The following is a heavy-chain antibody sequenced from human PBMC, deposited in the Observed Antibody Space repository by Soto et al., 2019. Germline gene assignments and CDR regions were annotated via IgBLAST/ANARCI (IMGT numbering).Heavy chain of an antibody. J-gene: IGHJ4*02. D-gene: IGHD6-13*01. CDR1: GLTFSSYA. CDR3: ARRSSSWYFDY. CDR2: ISGSDGST. Sequence: GGSLRLSCAASGLTFSSYAMNWVRQAPGKGLECVSVISGSDGSTYYADSVKGRFTISRDNSKNTLNLQMNSLRAEDTAVYYCARRSSSWYFDYWGQGTLVTVSS. V-gene: IGHV3-23*01.